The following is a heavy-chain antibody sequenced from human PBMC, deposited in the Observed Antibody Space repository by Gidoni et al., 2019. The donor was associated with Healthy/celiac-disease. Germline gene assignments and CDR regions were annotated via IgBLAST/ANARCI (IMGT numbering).Heavy chain of an antibody. CDR2: IIPILGIA. CDR3: ARVADSRPTEYYFDY. Sequence: QVQLVQSGAEVKKPGSSVKVSCKASGGTFSSYTISWVRQAPGQGLEWMGRIIPILGIANYAQKFQGRVTITADKSTSTAYMELSSLRSEDTAVYYCARVADSRPTEYYFDYWGQGTLVTVSS. D-gene: IGHD6-13*01. J-gene: IGHJ4*02. CDR1: GGTFSSYT. V-gene: IGHV1-69*02.